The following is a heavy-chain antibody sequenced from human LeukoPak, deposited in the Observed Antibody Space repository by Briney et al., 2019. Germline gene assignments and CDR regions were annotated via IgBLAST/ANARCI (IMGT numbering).Heavy chain of an antibody. CDR3: AKDMVTIFGVVGKKWGDAFDI. V-gene: IGHV3-53*01. CDR1: GFTVSSNY. J-gene: IGHJ3*02. CDR2: IYSGGST. D-gene: IGHD3-3*01. Sequence: GGSLRLSCAASGFTVSSNYMTWVRQAPGKGLEWVSIIYSGGSTSYADSVKGRFTISRDNSKNTLYLQMNSLRAEDTAVYYCAKDMVTIFGVVGKKWGDAFDIWGQGTMVTVSS.